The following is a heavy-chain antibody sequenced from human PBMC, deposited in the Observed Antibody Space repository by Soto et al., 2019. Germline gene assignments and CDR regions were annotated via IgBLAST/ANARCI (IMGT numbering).Heavy chain of an antibody. J-gene: IGHJ6*02. CDR2: ISYDGSNK. CDR1: GFTFSSYG. Sequence: GGSLRLSCAASGFTFSSYGMHWVRQAPGKGLEWVAVISYDGSNKYYADSVKGRFTISRDNSKNTLYLQMNSLRAEDTAVYYCAKDQGGSYSAYYYGMDVWGQGTTVTVSS. D-gene: IGHD1-26*01. CDR3: AKDQGGSYSAYYYGMDV. V-gene: IGHV3-30*18.